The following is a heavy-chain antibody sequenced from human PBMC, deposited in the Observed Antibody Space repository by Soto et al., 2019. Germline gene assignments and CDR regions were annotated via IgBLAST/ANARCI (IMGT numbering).Heavy chain of an antibody. J-gene: IGHJ4*02. Sequence: SETLSLTCAVYGGPFSVHYWIGIRQAPGKGLEWVGEITRSGNTNYNPSLKSRVTISVDTSKNQFSLKLSSVTAADTAVYYCACNYYDFWSGYYSVGYFDYWAQGTPVT. D-gene: IGHD3-3*01. V-gene: IGHV4-34*01. CDR2: ITRSGNT. CDR3: ACNYYDFWSGYYSVGYFDY. CDR1: GGPFSVHY.